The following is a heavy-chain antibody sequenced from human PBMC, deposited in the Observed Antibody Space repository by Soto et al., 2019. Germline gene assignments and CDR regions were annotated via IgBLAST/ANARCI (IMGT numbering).Heavy chain of an antibody. CDR2: INHSGMT. J-gene: IGHJ4*02. Sequence: ASETLSLTCAVYGASFSLYYWSWIRQPPGKGLEWIGEINHSGMTNHNPSLKSRVTMSVDTSKSQFSLKVRSVTAADTAVYYCARKGNYFDYWGQGALVTVSS. V-gene: IGHV4-34*01. CDR3: ARKGNYFDY. D-gene: IGHD3-10*01. CDR1: GASFSLYY.